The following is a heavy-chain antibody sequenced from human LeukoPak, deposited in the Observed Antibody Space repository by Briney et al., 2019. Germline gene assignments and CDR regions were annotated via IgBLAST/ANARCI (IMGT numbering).Heavy chain of an antibody. CDR2: IRFDGRNK. V-gene: IGHV3-30*02. D-gene: IGHD3-9*01. CDR3: ARGYYDILTGYYLEYYFDY. CDR1: GFTFSSYG. J-gene: IGHJ4*02. Sequence: GGSLRLSCTASGFTFSSYGMHWVRQAPGKGLEWAAFIRFDGRNKYYADSVKGRFTISRDNSKNTLYVQMNSLRPEDTAVYYCARGYYDILTGYYLEYYFDYWGQGTLVTVSS.